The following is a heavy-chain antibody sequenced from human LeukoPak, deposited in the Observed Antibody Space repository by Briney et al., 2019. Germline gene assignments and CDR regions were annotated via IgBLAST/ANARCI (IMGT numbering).Heavy chain of an antibody. CDR3: ATLSSEGFDY. J-gene: IGHJ4*02. D-gene: IGHD3-22*01. V-gene: IGHV3-43*02. CDR2: ISGDGGST. CDR1: GFTFDDYA. Sequence: GGSLRLSCAASGFTFDDYAMHWIRQARGKGLEWVSLISGDGGSTYYADSVKGRFTISRDNSKNSLYLQMNSLRTEDTALYYCATLSSEGFDYWGQGTLVTVSS.